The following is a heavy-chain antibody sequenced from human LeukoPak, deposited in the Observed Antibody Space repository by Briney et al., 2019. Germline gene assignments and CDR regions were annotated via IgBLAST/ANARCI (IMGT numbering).Heavy chain of an antibody. CDR3: AREGTIAVAGTEPDY. CDR1: GYTFTSYY. CDR2: INPSGGST. V-gene: IGHV1-46*01. J-gene: IGHJ4*02. Sequence: GASVKVSCKASGYTFTSYYMHWVRQAPGQGLEWMGIINPSGGSTSYAQKFQGRVTMTRDMSTSTVYMELSSLRSEDTAVYYCAREGTIAVAGTEPDYWGQGTLVTVSS. D-gene: IGHD6-19*01.